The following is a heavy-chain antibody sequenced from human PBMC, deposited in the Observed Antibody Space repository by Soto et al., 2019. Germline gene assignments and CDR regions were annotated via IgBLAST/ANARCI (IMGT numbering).Heavy chain of an antibody. V-gene: IGHV3-23*01. CDR1: GFTFSSYA. D-gene: IGHD3-22*01. CDR3: AKEDHYDSSGYYFDAFDI. Sequence: GSLRLSCAASGFTFSSYAMSWVRQAPGKGLEWVSAISGSGGSTYYADSVKGRFTISRDNSKNTLYLQMNSLRAEDTAVYYCAKEDHYDSSGYYFDAFDIWGQGTMVTVSS. J-gene: IGHJ3*02. CDR2: ISGSGGST.